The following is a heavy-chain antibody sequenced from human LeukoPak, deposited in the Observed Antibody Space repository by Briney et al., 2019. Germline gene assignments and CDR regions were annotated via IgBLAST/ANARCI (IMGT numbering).Heavy chain of an antibody. J-gene: IGHJ4*02. CDR3: ARDWKYSTFDY. CDR2: ISPDGSLK. V-gene: IGHV3-7*01. D-gene: IGHD2-21*01. Sequence: PGGSLRLSCAASGIIFSDIWMTWVRQAPGKGLEWVSTISPDGSLKNYMDSVKGRFTMSRDNAKKSVYMELNSVRAEDTAVYFCARDWKYSTFDYWGQGTLVTVSS. CDR1: GIIFSDIW.